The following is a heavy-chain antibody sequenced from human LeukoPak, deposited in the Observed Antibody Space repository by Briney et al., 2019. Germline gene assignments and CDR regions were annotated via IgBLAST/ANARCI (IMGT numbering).Heavy chain of an antibody. CDR3: ARSFEWELAEFDY. CDR1: GYTFTRYY. J-gene: IGHJ4*02. CDR2: INPNSGGT. V-gene: IGHV1-2*02. D-gene: IGHD1-26*01. Sequence: GASVKVSCKASGYTFTRYYMYWVRQAPGQGLEWMGWINPNSGGTNYAQKFQGRVTMTRDTSISTAYMELSRLRSDDTAVYYCARSFEWELAEFDYWGQGTLVTVSS.